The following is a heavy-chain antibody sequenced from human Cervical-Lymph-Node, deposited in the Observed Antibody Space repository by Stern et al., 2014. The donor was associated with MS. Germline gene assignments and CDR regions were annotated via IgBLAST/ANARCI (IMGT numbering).Heavy chain of an antibody. Sequence: EVQLVESGGGLVKPGGSLRLSCAASGFFLSDYSMNWVRQAPGTGLQWVSSISVSSRYKYYADSVKGRFIVSRDNGKNSLFLQLNSLRDEDTGIYYCARDRYCTSSSCYSSVGQTYGMDVWGQGTTVTVSS. CDR2: ISVSSRYK. D-gene: IGHD2-2*01. CDR1: GFFLSDYS. J-gene: IGHJ6*02. CDR3: ARDRYCTSSSCYSSVGQTYGMDV. V-gene: IGHV3-21*01.